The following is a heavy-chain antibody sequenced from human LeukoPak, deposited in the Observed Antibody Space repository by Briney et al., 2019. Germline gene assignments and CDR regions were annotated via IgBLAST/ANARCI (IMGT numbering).Heavy chain of an antibody. D-gene: IGHD1-26*01. J-gene: IGHJ4*02. Sequence: PSETLSLTCAVYGGSFSGYYWSWIRQPPGKGLEWIGEINHSGSTNYNPSLKSRVTISVDTSKNQFSLKLSSVTAADTAVYYCARGGGSYYHDYWGQGTLVTVSS. CDR1: GGSFSGYY. CDR2: INHSGST. CDR3: ARGGGSYYHDY. V-gene: IGHV4-34*01.